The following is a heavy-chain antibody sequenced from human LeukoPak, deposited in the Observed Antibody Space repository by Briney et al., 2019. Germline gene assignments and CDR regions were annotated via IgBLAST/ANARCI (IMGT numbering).Heavy chain of an antibody. CDR1: GYTFTSYD. V-gene: IGHV1-8*01. CDR3: ARGERAERIDP. CDR2: MNPNSGNT. Sequence: GASVKVSCKASGYTFTSYDISWVRQVTGQGLEWMGWMNPNSGNTGYAQKFQGRVTMTRNTSISTAYMELSSLRSEDTAVYYCARGERAERIDPWGQGTLVTVSS. J-gene: IGHJ5*02. D-gene: IGHD1-1*01.